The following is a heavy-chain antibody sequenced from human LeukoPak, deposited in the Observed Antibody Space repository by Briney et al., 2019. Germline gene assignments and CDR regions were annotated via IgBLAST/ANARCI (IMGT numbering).Heavy chain of an antibody. CDR1: GFSLSNSW. Sequence: GGSLRLSCAASGFSLSNSWMHWVRQAPGKGLVWVSRIDPDGNTDYADSVKGRFTISRDNAKNTLYLQMNSLRAEDTAVYRCARDVRGPHDFWGQGTLVTVSS. CDR3: ARDVRGPHDF. D-gene: IGHD2/OR15-2a*01. V-gene: IGHV3-74*01. J-gene: IGHJ4*02. CDR2: IDPDGNT.